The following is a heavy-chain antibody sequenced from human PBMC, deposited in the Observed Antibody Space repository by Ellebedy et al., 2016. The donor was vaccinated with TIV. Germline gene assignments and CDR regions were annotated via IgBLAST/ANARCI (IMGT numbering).Heavy chain of an antibody. Sequence: AASVKVSCKSSGYTFTSYGVAWVRQVPGQGLEWMGWMSPYSGNGDYAQKFQGRVTVDIEAGTTTSYMELGSLTSDDTAMYFCSTANPWRRSGHQFDHWGQGTLVTVSS. V-gene: IGHV1-18*01. J-gene: IGHJ4*02. CDR3: STANPWRRSGHQFDH. CDR2: MSPYSGNG. CDR1: GYTFTSYG. D-gene: IGHD6-25*01.